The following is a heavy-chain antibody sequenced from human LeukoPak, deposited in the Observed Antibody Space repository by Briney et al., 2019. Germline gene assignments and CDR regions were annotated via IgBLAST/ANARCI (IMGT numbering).Heavy chain of an antibody. D-gene: IGHD3-9*01. CDR2: INNSGRTI. V-gene: IGHV3-48*03. J-gene: IGHJ4*02. CDR1: GFTFANHA. Sequence: PGGSLRLSCAASGFTFANHAMNWVRRAPGKGLEWIAYINNSGRTIYYADSMKGRLTISRDNAKSSLYLQVNSLRAQDTAIYYCARDLDWSFDYCGQGIPVTVSS. CDR3: ARDLDWSFDY.